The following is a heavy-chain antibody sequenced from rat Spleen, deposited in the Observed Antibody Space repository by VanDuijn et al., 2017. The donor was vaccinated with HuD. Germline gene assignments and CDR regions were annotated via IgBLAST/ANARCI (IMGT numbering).Heavy chain of an antibody. CDR3: TRSGLD. CDR1: GFSLSNSG. Sequence: QVQLKESGPGLVKPSLTLSLTCTVSGFSLSNSGVFWARQHPGKGLEWMGGIWGDGSTNYNSALKSRLSISRDTSKSQVFLKMNSLQTEDTAIYFCTRSGLDWGQGVMVTVSS. CDR2: IWGDGST. J-gene: IGHJ2*01. V-gene: IGHV2-13*01.